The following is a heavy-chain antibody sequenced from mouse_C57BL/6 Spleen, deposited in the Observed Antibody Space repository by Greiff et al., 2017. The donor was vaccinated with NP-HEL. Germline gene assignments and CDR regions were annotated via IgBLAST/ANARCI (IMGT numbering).Heavy chain of an antibody. CDR3: ARAYVYFDY. CDR2: LYPSTSYT. Sequence: QVQLQQPGAELVMPGASVKLSCKPSGYTFPSYWMHWVNQRPGQGLEWIGELYPSTSYTNYNQKFKGKSTLTVDKSSSTAYMQLSSLTSEDSAVYYCARAYVYFDYWGKGTTLTVSS. D-gene: IGHD1-1*01. J-gene: IGHJ2*01. CDR1: GYTFPSYW. V-gene: IGHV1-69*01.